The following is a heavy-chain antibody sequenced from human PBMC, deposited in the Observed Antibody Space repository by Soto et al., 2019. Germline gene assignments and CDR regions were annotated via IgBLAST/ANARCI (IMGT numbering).Heavy chain of an antibody. Sequence: PSETLSLTCTFSGGSISSSSYYWGWIRQPPGKGLEWIGSIYYSGSTYYNPSLKSRVTISVDTSKNQFSLKLSSVTAADTAVYYCARRRVKDQLLLYYYYGMDVWGQGTTVTVSS. J-gene: IGHJ6*02. CDR3: ARRRVKDQLLLYYYYGMDV. CDR2: IYYSGST. D-gene: IGHD2-2*01. V-gene: IGHV4-39*01. CDR1: GGSISSSSYY.